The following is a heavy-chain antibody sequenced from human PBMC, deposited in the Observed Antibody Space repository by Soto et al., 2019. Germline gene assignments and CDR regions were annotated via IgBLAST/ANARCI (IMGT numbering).Heavy chain of an antibody. Sequence: GASVKVSCKASGYSFNDYHIQWVRQAPGQGLEWLGRINPKSGGTSTAQKFQGWVTMTTDTSISTASMELTRLSSDDTAIYYCARGDSTDCSNGVCSFFYNHDMDVWGQGTTVTVSS. V-gene: IGHV1-2*04. D-gene: IGHD2-8*01. CDR3: ARGDSTDCSNGVCSFFYNHDMDV. J-gene: IGHJ6*02. CDR1: GYSFNDYH. CDR2: INPKSGGT.